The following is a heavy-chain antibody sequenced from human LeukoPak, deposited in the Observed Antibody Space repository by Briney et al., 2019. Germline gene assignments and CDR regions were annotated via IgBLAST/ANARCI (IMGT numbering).Heavy chain of an antibody. CDR2: IYYSGST. Sequence: SETLSLTCTVSGGSISGSSFYWGWIRQPPGKGLEWIGSIYYSGSTDYNPSLKSRVTISVDTSKNQFSLKLSSVTAADTAVYYCARIGLVPFDYWGQGTLVTVSS. D-gene: IGHD6-19*01. V-gene: IGHV4-39*07. CDR1: GGSISGSSFY. CDR3: ARIGLVPFDY. J-gene: IGHJ4*02.